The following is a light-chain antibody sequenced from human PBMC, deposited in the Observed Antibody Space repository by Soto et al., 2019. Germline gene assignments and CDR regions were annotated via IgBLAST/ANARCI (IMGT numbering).Light chain of an antibody. J-gene: IGKJ3*01. CDR2: GAS. V-gene: IGKV1-39*01. Sequence: DIQMTQSPSSLSASVGDRVTITCRASQYSRSYLNWYQQKPGKAPNLLIYGASSLQSGVPSRFSGSGSGTDFTLTISSLQPEDFATYYCQQSYTDPRTFGPGTKVDFK. CDR3: QQSYTDPRT. CDR1: QYSRSY.